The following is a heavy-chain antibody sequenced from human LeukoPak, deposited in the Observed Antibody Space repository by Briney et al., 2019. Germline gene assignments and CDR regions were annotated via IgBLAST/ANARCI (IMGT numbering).Heavy chain of an antibody. CDR1: GFIFSDYY. CDR3: ARQGLYDSSGFWTFQH. V-gene: IGHV3-11*06. D-gene: IGHD3-22*01. CDR2: ISSSSGYK. Sequence: PGGSLRLSCAASGFIFSDYYMSWSRLTPEKGLEWLSYISSSSGYKNYADSLKGRFTISRDNAKNSVYLQMNSLSAEDTAVYYCARQGLYDSSGFWTFQHWGQGTLVTVSS. J-gene: IGHJ1*01.